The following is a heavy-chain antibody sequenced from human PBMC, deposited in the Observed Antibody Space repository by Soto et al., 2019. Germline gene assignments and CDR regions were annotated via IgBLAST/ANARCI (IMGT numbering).Heavy chain of an antibody. Sequence: SVKVSCKASGFTFTSSAVQWVRQARGQRLEWIGWIVVGSGNTNYAQKFQERVTITRDMSTSTAYMELSSLRSEDTAVYYCAAGLTEDYYYYGMDVWGQGTTVTVSS. CDR3: AAGLTEDYYYYGMDV. V-gene: IGHV1-58*01. CDR1: GFTFTSSA. CDR2: IVVGSGNT. J-gene: IGHJ6*02.